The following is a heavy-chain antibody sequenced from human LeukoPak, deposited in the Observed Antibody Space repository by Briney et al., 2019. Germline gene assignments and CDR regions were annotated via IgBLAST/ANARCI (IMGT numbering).Heavy chain of an antibody. Sequence: GGSLRLSCAASGFTFSSYWMSWVRQAPGKGLEWVASIKQDGSEKYYVDSVKGRFTISRDNAKNSLYLQMNSLRAEDTAVYYCARDLAEVPAARGYSYGFTDYWGQGTLVTVSS. CDR2: IKQDGSEK. D-gene: IGHD5-18*01. CDR3: ARDLAEVPAARGYSYGFTDY. J-gene: IGHJ4*02. V-gene: IGHV3-7*01. CDR1: GFTFSSYW.